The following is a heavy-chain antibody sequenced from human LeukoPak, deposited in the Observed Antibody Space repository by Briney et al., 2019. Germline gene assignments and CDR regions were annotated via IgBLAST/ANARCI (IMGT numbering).Heavy chain of an antibody. CDR3: ARHFGNLRLGDPYGMDV. CDR2: IYYSGST. V-gene: IGHV4-39*01. CDR1: GXSISSSIDY. J-gene: IGHJ6*02. D-gene: IGHD3-16*01. Sequence: SQTLSLTCTVSGXSISSSIDYWGWIRQPPGRGLEGIGSIYYSGSTYYNPSLKSRVTISVDTAKNQFSLNLSSVTAAATALYFCARHFGNLRLGDPYGMDVWGQGITVTVSS.